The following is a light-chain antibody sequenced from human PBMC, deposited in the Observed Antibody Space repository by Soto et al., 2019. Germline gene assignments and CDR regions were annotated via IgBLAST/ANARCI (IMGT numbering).Light chain of an antibody. V-gene: IGKV3-15*01. CDR2: GAS. Sequence: EIVMTHYPATLAVSPCEGATLSCSASQSVSSNLAWYQQKFGQAPSLLIYGASTRATGIPARFSGSGSGTEFTLTISSLQSEDFAVYYCQQYNNWATILTFGPGTKVDVK. CDR1: QSVSSN. CDR3: QQYNNWATILT. J-gene: IGKJ3*01.